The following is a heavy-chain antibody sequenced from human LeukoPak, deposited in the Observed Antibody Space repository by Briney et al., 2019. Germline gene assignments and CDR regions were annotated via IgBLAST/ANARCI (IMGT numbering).Heavy chain of an antibody. Sequence: SETLSLTCTVSGGSISSHYWSWIRQPPGKGLEWIGYIYYSGSTNYNPSLKSRVTISVDTSKNQFSLKLSSVTAADTAVYYCARDGGIAAAGTIPGSVWFDPWGQGTLVTVSS. J-gene: IGHJ5*02. CDR2: IYYSGST. CDR1: GGSISSHY. V-gene: IGHV4-59*11. D-gene: IGHD6-13*01. CDR3: ARDGGIAAAGTIPGSVWFDP.